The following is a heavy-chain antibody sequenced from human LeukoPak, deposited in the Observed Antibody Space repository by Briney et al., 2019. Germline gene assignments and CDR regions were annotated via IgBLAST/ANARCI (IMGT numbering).Heavy chain of an antibody. D-gene: IGHD2-15*01. Sequence: SETLSLTCTVSGVSISSSSYYWGWIRQPPGKGLEWFGSIFYSGSTYYNPSLKSRVTISVDTSKNQVSLKLRSVTAADTAVYYCARVAHGLGYCSGGSCYEFDYWGQGTLVTVSS. CDR2: IFYSGST. CDR3: ARVAHGLGYCSGGSCYEFDY. V-gene: IGHV4-39*07. J-gene: IGHJ4*02. CDR1: GVSISSSSYY.